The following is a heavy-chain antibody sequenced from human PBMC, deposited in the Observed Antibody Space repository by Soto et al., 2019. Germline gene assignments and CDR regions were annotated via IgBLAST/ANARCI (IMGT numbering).Heavy chain of an antibody. Sequence: ASVKVSCKASGYTFTGYYIHWVRQAPGQGLEWMGWINPNSGGTKYPQKFQGRVTMTRDTSIRTVYMSLTGLKSDDTAVYFCARDLTKGGGSAGFDYWGQGTLVTVSS. V-gene: IGHV1-2*02. CDR2: INPNSGGT. J-gene: IGHJ4*02. D-gene: IGHD2-15*01. CDR1: GYTFTGYY. CDR3: ARDLTKGGGSAGFDY.